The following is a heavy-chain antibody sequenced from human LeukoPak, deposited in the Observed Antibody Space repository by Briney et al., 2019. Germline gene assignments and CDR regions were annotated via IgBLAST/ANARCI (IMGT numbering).Heavy chain of an antibody. V-gene: IGHV1-24*01. Sequence: ASVKVSCKVSGYTLTELSMHWGRHAPRKGLERMGGLDPEDGETIYAQKFQGRVTMTEDTSTDTAYMELSSLRSEDTAVYYCATDQALGYCSGGSCYDFGYWGQGTLVTVSS. J-gene: IGHJ4*02. D-gene: IGHD2-15*01. CDR2: LDPEDGET. CDR3: ATDQALGYCSGGSCYDFGY. CDR1: GYTLTELS.